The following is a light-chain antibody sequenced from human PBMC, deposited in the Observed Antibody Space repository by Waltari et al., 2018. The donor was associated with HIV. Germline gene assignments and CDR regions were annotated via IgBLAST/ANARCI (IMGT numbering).Light chain of an antibody. J-gene: IGLJ3*02. Sequence: QSVLTQPPSVSGAPGQRVTISCTGSSSNIGAGYDVHWYQQLPGTAPKLLIYGNSNRPSGVPDRFSGSKSGTSASLASTGLQAEDEADYYCQSYDSSLLWVFGGGTKLTVL. CDR1: SSNIGAGYD. CDR2: GNS. V-gene: IGLV1-40*01. CDR3: QSYDSSLLWV.